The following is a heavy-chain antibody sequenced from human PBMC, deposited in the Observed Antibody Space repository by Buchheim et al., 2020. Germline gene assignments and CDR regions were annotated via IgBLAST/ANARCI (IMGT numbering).Heavy chain of an antibody. D-gene: IGHD3-3*01. CDR1: GGSFSGYY. V-gene: IGHV4-34*01. CDR2: INHSGST. J-gene: IGHJ6*02. CDR3: ARGGGQNDYDFWSGYYGGYGMDV. Sequence: QVQLQQWGAGLLKPSETPSLTCAVYGGSFSGYYWSWIRQPPGKGLEWIGEINHSGSTNYNPSLKSRVTISVDTSKNQFSLKLSSVTAADTAVYYCARGGGQNDYDFWSGYYGGYGMDVWGQGTT.